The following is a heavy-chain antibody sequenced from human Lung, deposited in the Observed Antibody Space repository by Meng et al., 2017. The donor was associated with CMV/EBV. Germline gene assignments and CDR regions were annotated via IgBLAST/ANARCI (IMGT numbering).Heavy chain of an antibody. CDR2: IYYSGST. J-gene: IGHJ4*02. Sequence: SETLSLXCTVSGGSISSYYWSWIRQPPGKGLEWIGYIYYSGSTNYNPSLKSRVTISVDTSKNQFSLKLSSVTAADTAVYYCAREREDIVATGYFDYWGQGTPVTVSS. CDR3: AREREDIVATGYFDY. D-gene: IGHD5-12*01. V-gene: IGHV4-59*01. CDR1: GGSISSYY.